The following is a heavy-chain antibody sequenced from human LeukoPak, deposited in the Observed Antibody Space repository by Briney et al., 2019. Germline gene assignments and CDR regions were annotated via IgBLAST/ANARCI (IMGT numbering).Heavy chain of an antibody. CDR3: AKGGSYRSQPYFDY. D-gene: IGHD3-16*02. V-gene: IGHV3-74*01. J-gene: IGHJ4*02. CDR1: GFTFSYYY. Sequence: GGSLRLSCAASGFTFSYYYMHWVRQVPGKGLVCVSRINIDGTSTSYADSVKGRFTISRDNSKNTVYLQMNSLRAEDTAVYYCAKGGSYRSQPYFDYWGQGTPVTVSS. CDR2: INIDGTST.